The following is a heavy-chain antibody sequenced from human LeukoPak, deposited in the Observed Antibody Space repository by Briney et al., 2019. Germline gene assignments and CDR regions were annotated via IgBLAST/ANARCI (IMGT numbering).Heavy chain of an antibody. CDR2: IYTTGST. Sequence: SETLSLNCSVSGDSISSDYWRWIRQLAGKGLEWIGRIYTTGSTNYNPSLKSRVTMSVDMSKNQFSLKLSSVTAADTAVYYCASASGYWGQGTLVTVSS. CDR1: GDSISSDY. CDR3: ASASGY. V-gene: IGHV4-4*07. J-gene: IGHJ4*02. D-gene: IGHD6-19*01.